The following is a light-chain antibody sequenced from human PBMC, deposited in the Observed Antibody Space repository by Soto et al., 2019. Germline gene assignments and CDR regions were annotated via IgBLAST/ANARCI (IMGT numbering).Light chain of an antibody. Sequence: GALSLKKRERATLSCWASQSVGSSYLGWYQQKPGQSPRLLIYGTSNRATGIPDRFSGSGSGTEFTLTISGLEPEDLAVYYCAQYGLSPAPFGGGSNVDVK. CDR1: QSVGSSY. J-gene: IGKJ4*01. CDR3: AQYGLSPAP. CDR2: GTS. V-gene: IGKV3-20*01.